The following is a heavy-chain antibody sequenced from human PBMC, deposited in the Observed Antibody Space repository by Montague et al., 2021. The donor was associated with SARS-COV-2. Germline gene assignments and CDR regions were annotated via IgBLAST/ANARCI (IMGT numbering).Heavy chain of an antibody. Sequence: SLRLSCAASGFTFSGYNMDWARQAPGKGLEWVALIRIKAYSYTIEYAASVKGRFTISRADSQNSLYLQMNSLKTDDTAVYYCAREYYFGMDVWGQGTAVTVSS. CDR3: AREYYFGMDV. CDR2: IRIKAYSYTI. CDR1: GFTFSGYN. V-gene: IGHV3-72*01. J-gene: IGHJ6*02.